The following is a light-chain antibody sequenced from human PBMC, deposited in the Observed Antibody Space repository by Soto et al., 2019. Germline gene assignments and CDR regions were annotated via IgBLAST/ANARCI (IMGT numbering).Light chain of an antibody. CDR1: QSILYKSKNKNY. V-gene: IGKV4-1*01. CDR3: QQYYSRPLT. Sequence: DIVMTQSPDSLAVSLCERATINCKSSQSILYKSKNKNYLAWYQQKPGQPPKMLIYWASTRESGVPDRFSGSGSGTDFTLTISSLQAEDVAIYYCQQYYSRPLTFGGGTKVDIK. CDR2: WAS. J-gene: IGKJ4*01.